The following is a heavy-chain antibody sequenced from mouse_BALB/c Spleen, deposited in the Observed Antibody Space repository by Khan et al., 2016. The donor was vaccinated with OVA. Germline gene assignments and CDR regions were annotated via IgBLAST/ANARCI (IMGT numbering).Heavy chain of an antibody. CDR2: IYPFNDAT. J-gene: IGHJ3*01. V-gene: IGHV1S136*01. D-gene: IGHD1-1*01. CDR3: APVVSYYVSFVY. CDR1: GYTFTSYV. Sequence: VQLKESGPEVVKPGASVKMSCKASGYTFTSYVMHWVKQKPGQGLEWIGYIYPFNDATKFNEKFNGKATLTSDKSSSTAYMELSSLTSEDSAVYYWAPVVSYYVSFVYWGQGTLVTVSA.